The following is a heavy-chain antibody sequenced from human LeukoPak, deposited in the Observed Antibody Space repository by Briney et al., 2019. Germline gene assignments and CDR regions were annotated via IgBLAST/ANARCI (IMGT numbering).Heavy chain of an antibody. Sequence: GSVKVSCKASGYTFTSYDINWVRQATGQGLEWMGWMNPNSGNTGYAQKFQGRVTLTRPTSISTAYMELSSLRSEDTAVYYCARARRITMIVVVTSYYFDYWGQGTLVTVSS. J-gene: IGHJ4*02. D-gene: IGHD3-22*01. CDR2: MNPNSGNT. CDR3: ARARRITMIVVVTSYYFDY. V-gene: IGHV1-8*01. CDR1: GYTFTSYD.